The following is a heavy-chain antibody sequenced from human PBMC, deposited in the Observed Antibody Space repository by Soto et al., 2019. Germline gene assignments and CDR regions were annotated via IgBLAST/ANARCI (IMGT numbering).Heavy chain of an antibody. Sequence: GESLKISFTGFGYTFTTVWISWVRQMPGEGLEWMGRIDPGDTYATYSPAFQGHVTISADKATSTAYLQWSSLKASDTAMYFCARIYCTTTTCDSWFDPWGQGTLVTVSS. CDR3: ARIYCTTTTCDSWFDP. V-gene: IGHV5-10-1*01. J-gene: IGHJ5*02. CDR2: IDPGDTYA. CDR1: GYTFTTVW. D-gene: IGHD2-2*01.